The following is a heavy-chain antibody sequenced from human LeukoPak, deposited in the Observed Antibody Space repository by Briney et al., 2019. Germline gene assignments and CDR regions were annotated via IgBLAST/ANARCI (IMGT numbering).Heavy chain of an antibody. CDR2: ISGSGTIT. CDR1: GFTFSRYA. D-gene: IGHD6-6*01. V-gene: IGHV3-23*01. CDR3: AILATHSSSSQFDY. Sequence: HPGGSLRLSCAASGFTFSRYAMSWVRQAPGKGLEWVSAISGSGTITYYADSVKGRFTISRDNSKDTLYLQMNSLRAEDTAIYFCAILATHSSSSQFDYWGQGTLVTVSS. J-gene: IGHJ4*02.